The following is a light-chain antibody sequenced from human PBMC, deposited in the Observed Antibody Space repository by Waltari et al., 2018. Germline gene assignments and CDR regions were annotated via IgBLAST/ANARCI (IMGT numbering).Light chain of an antibody. Sequence: DIVLTQSPATLSLSPGEKATLSCRASQSVGSNVAWYQQKAGQAPRLLIYDASNSATGIPARFSGSGSGTDFTFTISSLEPEDFAVYYCQQRNNWPPGFTFGPGTKVDIK. CDR1: QSVGSN. CDR3: QQRNNWPPGFT. CDR2: DAS. V-gene: IGKV3-11*01. J-gene: IGKJ3*01.